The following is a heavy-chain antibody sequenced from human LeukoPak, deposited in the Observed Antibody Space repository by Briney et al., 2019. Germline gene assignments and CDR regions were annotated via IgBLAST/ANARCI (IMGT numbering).Heavy chain of an antibody. J-gene: IGHJ2*01. CDR3: ARDKGLAAAGHWYFDL. Sequence: SETLSLTCTVSGGSISSYYWSWIRQPPGKGLEWIGYIYYSGSTDYNPSLKSRVTISGDTSKNQFSLKLSSVTAADTAVYYCARDKGLAAAGHWYFDLWGRGTLVTVSS. D-gene: IGHD6-13*01. CDR2: IYYSGST. V-gene: IGHV4-59*01. CDR1: GGSISSYY.